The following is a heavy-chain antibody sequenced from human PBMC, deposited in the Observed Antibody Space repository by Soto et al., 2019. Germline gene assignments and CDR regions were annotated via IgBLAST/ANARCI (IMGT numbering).Heavy chain of an antibody. CDR2: FSPILGTA. Sequence: QVQLVQSGAEVKEHGSSVRVSCKASGDSFSRYSFSWVRQAPGQGLEWMGGFSPILGTANYAQKFLLRLTITSDASTSTAYMELNSLTFEDTAVYYCARGVTSGSFPPFDYWGQGALVTVSS. CDR1: GDSFSRYS. V-gene: IGHV1-69*16. D-gene: IGHD1-26*01. CDR3: ARGVTSGSFPPFDY. J-gene: IGHJ4*02.